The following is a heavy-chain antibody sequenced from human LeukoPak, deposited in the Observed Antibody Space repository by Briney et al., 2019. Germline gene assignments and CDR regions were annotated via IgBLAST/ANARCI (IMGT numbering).Heavy chain of an antibody. Sequence: GGSLRLSCAASGFTFSSYWMSWVRQAPGKGLEWVAFIRYDGTNKYQADSVKGRFTISRGNSKNTLNLQMNSLRAEDTAVYYRAKDRDYSNFVHYFFDYWGQGTLVTVSS. CDR3: AKDRDYSNFVHYFFDY. D-gene: IGHD4-11*01. CDR2: IRYDGTNK. V-gene: IGHV3-30*02. CDR1: GFTFSSYW. J-gene: IGHJ4*02.